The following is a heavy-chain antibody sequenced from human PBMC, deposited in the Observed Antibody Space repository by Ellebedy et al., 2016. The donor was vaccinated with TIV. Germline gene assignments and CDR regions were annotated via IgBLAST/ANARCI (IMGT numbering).Heavy chain of an antibody. D-gene: IGHD6-19*01. CDR2: ISAYNGNT. V-gene: IGHV1-18*01. CDR1: GYTFTSYG. J-gene: IGHJ4*02. Sequence: ASVKVSXXASGYTFTSYGISWVRQAPGQGLEWMGWISAYNGNTNYAQKLQGRVTMTTDTSTSTAYMELRSLRSDDTAVYYCARDLFIAVAGTFDYWGQGTLVTVSS. CDR3: ARDLFIAVAGTFDY.